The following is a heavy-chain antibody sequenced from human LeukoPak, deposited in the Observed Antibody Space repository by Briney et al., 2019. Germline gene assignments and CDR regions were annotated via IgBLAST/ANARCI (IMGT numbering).Heavy chain of an antibody. CDR1: GFTFSSYG. J-gene: IGHJ4*02. D-gene: IGHD1-26*01. V-gene: IGHV3-33*01. CDR2: IWYDGSNK. Sequence: PGRSLRLSCAASGFTFSSYGMHWVRQAPGKGLEWVAVIWYDGSNKYYADSVKGRFTISRDNSKNTLYLRMNSLRAEDTAVYYCARGIVGATTLIDYWGQGTLVTVSS. CDR3: ARGIVGATTLIDY.